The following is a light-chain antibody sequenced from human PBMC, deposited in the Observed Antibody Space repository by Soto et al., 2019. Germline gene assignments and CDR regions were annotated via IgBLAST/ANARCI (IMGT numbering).Light chain of an antibody. J-gene: IGKJ1*01. CDR3: QQYGGSSRT. Sequence: EIVMTQSPAILSVSPGERATLSCRANQSISSNLAWYQQKPGQAPRLLIYETYRRATGIPDRFSGSGSGIDFTLTISRLEPEDFAVYLCQQYGGSSRTFGLGTKVDIK. CDR1: QSISSN. V-gene: IGKV3-20*01. CDR2: ETY.